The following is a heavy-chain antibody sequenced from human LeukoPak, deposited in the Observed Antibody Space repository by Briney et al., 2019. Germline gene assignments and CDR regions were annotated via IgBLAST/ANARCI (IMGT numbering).Heavy chain of an antibody. V-gene: IGHV3-23*01. D-gene: IGHD1-26*01. CDR2: ISGSGGST. Sequence: GGSLRLSCAASGFTFSSYAMSWVRQAPGKGLEWASAISGSGGSTYYADSVKGRFTISRDNSKNTLYLQMNSLRAEDTAVYYCGRDLGGRSGYWGQGTLVTVSS. CDR1: GFTFSSYA. CDR3: GRDLGGRSGY. J-gene: IGHJ4*02.